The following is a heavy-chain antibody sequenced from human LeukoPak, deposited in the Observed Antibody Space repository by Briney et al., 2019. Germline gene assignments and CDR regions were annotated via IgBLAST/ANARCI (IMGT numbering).Heavy chain of an antibody. J-gene: IGHJ4*02. CDR3: TTGYYDILTGSQDYFDY. D-gene: IGHD3-9*01. Sequence: GGSLRLSCAASGFTFSNAWMSWVRQAPGKGLEWVGRIKSKTDGGTTDYAAPVNGRFTISRDDSKNTLYLQMNSLKTEDTAVYYCTTGYYDILTGSQDYFDYWGQGTLVTVSS. V-gene: IGHV3-15*01. CDR2: IKSKTDGGTT. CDR1: GFTFSNAW.